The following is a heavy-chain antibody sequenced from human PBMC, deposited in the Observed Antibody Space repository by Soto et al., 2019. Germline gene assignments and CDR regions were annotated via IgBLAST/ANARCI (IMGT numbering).Heavy chain of an antibody. D-gene: IGHD3-10*01. Sequence: QVQLVESGGGVIQPGRSLRLSCAASGFTFSNYGMHWVRQAPGKGLEWVAVILNDGSNRYHADSVKDRFTISRDNSKNTLYLQMNMLRAEDAAVNYWARDDEYSGNCMYVWGQGTTVTVS. CDR2: ILNDGSNR. CDR3: ARDDEYSGNCMYV. J-gene: IGHJ6*02. CDR1: GFTFSNYG. V-gene: IGHV3-33*01.